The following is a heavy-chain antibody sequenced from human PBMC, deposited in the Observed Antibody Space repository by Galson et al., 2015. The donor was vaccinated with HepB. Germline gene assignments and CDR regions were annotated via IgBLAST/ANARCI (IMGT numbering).Heavy chain of an antibody. Sequence: SLRLSCAASGFTFSNYAMHWVRQAPGKGLEWVAHISYDGNSQYYADSVKGRFTISRDNSRNTLFLQMNSLGPEDTAVYYCARGYDFWSGSSYWYFDLWGRGTLVTVSS. CDR1: GFTFSNYA. CDR3: ARGYDFWSGSSYWYFDL. D-gene: IGHD3-3*01. V-gene: IGHV3-30-3*01. CDR2: ISYDGNSQ. J-gene: IGHJ2*01.